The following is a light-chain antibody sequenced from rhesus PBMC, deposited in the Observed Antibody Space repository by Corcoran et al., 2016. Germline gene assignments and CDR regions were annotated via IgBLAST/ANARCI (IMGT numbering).Light chain of an antibody. V-gene: IGKV1-33*02. J-gene: IGKJ4*01. CDR1: QGISSW. CDR2: AAS. Sequence: DIQMTQSPSSLSASVGDRVTIICQASQGISSWLAWYQQKPGKTPKLLIYAASSLQSGVPSRFSGSGSGTDFTLTINSLQPEDFATYYCHQHNSYPLTFGGGTKVEIK. CDR3: HQHNSYPLT.